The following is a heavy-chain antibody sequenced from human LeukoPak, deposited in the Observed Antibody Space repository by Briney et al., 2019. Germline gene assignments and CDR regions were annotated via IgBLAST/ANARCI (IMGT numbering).Heavy chain of an antibody. J-gene: IGHJ2*01. CDR2: ISWNSGSI. D-gene: IGHD6-19*01. Sequence: GGSLRLSCAASGFTIDDYAMHWVRQAPGKGLEWVSGISWNSGSIGYADSVKGRFTISRDNAKNSLYLQMNSLRAEDTALYYCAKGYSSGGYWYFDLWGRGTLVTVSS. CDR1: GFTIDDYA. CDR3: AKGYSSGGYWYFDL. V-gene: IGHV3-9*01.